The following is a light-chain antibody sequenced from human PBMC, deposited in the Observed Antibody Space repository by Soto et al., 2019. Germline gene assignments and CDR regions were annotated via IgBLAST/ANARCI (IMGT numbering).Light chain of an antibody. CDR3: SSYTSSSIYV. Sequence: QSVLTQTASVSGSPGQSITISCTGTSSDVGGYDYVSWYQHHPGKAPKLMIYDVSNRPSGVSNRFSGSKSGNTASLTISGLQAEDEADYYCSSYTSSSIYVFGTGTKVT. V-gene: IGLV2-14*03. CDR1: SSDVGGYDY. J-gene: IGLJ1*01. CDR2: DVS.